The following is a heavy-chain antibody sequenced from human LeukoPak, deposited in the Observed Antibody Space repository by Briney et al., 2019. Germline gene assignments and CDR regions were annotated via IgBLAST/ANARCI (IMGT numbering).Heavy chain of an antibody. J-gene: IGHJ4*02. CDR1: GFTFSSYS. V-gene: IGHV3-48*01. D-gene: IGHD2-8*01. Sequence: GGSLRLPCAASGFTFSSYSMNWVRQAPGKGLEWVSYISSSSSTIYYADSVKGRFTISRDNAKNSLYLQMNSLRAEDTAVYYCARAVLMVYAISDYWGQGTLVTVSS. CDR2: ISSSSSTI. CDR3: ARAVLMVYAISDY.